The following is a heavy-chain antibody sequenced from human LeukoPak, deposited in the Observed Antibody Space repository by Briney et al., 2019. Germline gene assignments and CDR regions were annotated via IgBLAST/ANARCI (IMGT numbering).Heavy chain of an antibody. CDR2: IYYSGST. CDR1: GGSISSYY. V-gene: IGHV4-59*01. D-gene: IGHD1-7*01. Sequence: KPSETLSLTCTVSGGSISSYYWSWIRQPPGKGLEWIGYIYYSGSTNYNPSLKSRVTISVDTSKNQFSLKLSSVTAADTAVYYCARAWNYERAFDYWGQGTLVAVSS. J-gene: IGHJ4*02. CDR3: ARAWNYERAFDY.